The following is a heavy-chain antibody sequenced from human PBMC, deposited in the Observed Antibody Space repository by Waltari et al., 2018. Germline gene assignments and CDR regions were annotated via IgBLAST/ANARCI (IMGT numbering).Heavy chain of an antibody. J-gene: IGHJ4*02. CDR1: GFTFSSYA. Sequence: EVQLVESGGGLVQPGGSLRLSCAASGFTFSSYAITWVRQAPGKGLEWVSAISGSGGSTYYADSVKGRFTISRDNSKNTLYLQMNSLRAEDTAVYYCAKGPSYQLLRRSFDYWGQGTLVTVSS. CDR2: ISGSGGST. CDR3: AKGPSYQLLRRSFDY. V-gene: IGHV3-23*04. D-gene: IGHD2-2*01.